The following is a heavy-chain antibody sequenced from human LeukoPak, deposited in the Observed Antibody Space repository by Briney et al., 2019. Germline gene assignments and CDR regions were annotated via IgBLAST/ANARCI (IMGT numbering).Heavy chain of an antibody. D-gene: IGHD3-10*01. CDR2: ISSSSSYI. J-gene: IGHJ4*02. Sequence: GGSLKLSCAASGFSFSIYNMNWVRQAPGKGLEWVSSISSSSSYIYYADSVKGRFTISRDNAKNSLYLQMDSLRAEDTAVCYCARAYYGSGTSHFDSWGQGTLVTVSS. V-gene: IGHV3-21*01. CDR1: GFSFSIYN. CDR3: ARAYYGSGTSHFDS.